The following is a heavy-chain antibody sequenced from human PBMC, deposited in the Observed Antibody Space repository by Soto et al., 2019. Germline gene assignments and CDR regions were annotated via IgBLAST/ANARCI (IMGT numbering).Heavy chain of an antibody. CDR2: IYSGGST. J-gene: IGHJ4*02. V-gene: IGHV3-53*02. CDR1: GFTVSSNY. Sequence: EVQLVETGGGLIQPGGSLRLSCAASGFTVSSNYMSWVRQAPGKGLEWVSVIYSGGSTYYADSVKGRFTISRDNSKNTLYLRMNSLRAEDTAVYYCARDAGGATGGIYWGQGTLVTVSS. CDR3: ARDAGGATGGIY. D-gene: IGHD1-26*01.